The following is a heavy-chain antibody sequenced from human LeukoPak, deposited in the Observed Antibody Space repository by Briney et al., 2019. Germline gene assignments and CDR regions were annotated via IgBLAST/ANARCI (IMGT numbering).Heavy chain of an antibody. Sequence: ASVKVSCKASGYTFTGYYIHWVRQAPGQGLEWMGWINPNSGGTNYAQKFRGRVTMTRDTSISTAYMELSRLRSDDTAVYYCARIMVRGALAFDYWGLGTLVTVSS. CDR2: INPNSGGT. CDR1: GYTFTGYY. V-gene: IGHV1-2*02. D-gene: IGHD3-10*01. CDR3: ARIMVRGALAFDY. J-gene: IGHJ4*02.